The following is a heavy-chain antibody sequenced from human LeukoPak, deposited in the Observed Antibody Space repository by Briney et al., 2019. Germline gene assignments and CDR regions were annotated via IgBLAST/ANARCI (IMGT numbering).Heavy chain of an antibody. CDR1: GGTFSSYA. V-gene: IGHV1-69*01. CDR3: ARGSIVVVPAAILGAEYFQH. D-gene: IGHD2-2*02. CDR2: IIPIFGTA. J-gene: IGHJ1*01. Sequence: SVKVSCKASGGTFSSYAISWVRQAPGQGLEWMGGIIPIFGTANYAQKFQGRVTITADESTSTAYMELSSLRSEDTAVYYCARGSIVVVPAAILGAEYFQHWGQGTLVTVSS.